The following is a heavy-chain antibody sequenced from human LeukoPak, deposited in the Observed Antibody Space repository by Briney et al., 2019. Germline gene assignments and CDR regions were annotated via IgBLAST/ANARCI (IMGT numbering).Heavy chain of an antibody. CDR1: GYSFTNYW. D-gene: IGHD4-17*01. Sequence: GESLTISCKGSGYSFTNYWISWVRQMPGKGLEWMGRIVPRDSYTKYSPSFEGHVTISVDKSISSAFLQWNSLKASDSAMYYCATGASKVTTDFANYWGQGTQVAVSS. CDR3: ATGASKVTTDFANY. CDR2: IVPRDSYT. J-gene: IGHJ4*02. V-gene: IGHV5-10-1*01.